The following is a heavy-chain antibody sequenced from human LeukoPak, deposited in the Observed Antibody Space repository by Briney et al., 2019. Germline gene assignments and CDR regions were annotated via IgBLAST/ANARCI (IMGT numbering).Heavy chain of an antibody. V-gene: IGHV3-20*01. CDR3: ARDRGCTSSSCYERGWFDA. J-gene: IGHJ5*02. Sequence: GGSLRLSCAASGFVFADFGMAWVRQAPGRRPERLCGITWNGGGTSYARSMEGRFTISRDNAKNSLYLEMHTVREEDTGFYHCARDRGCTSSSCYERGWFDAWSQGTLVTVSS. CDR1: GFVFADFG. CDR2: ITWNGGGT. D-gene: IGHD2-2*01.